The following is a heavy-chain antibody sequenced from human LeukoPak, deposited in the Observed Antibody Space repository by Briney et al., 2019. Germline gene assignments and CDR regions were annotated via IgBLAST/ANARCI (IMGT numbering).Heavy chain of an antibody. Sequence: SETLSLTGAVHGGSFSDYYWSWIRQPPGKGLEWIGEINHSGSTNYNPSLKSRVTISVDTSKNQFSLKLSSVTAADTAVYYCAGSIAARLDYWGQGTLVTVSS. J-gene: IGHJ4*02. CDR2: INHSGST. V-gene: IGHV4-34*01. D-gene: IGHD6-6*01. CDR3: AGSIAARLDY. CDR1: GGSFSDYY.